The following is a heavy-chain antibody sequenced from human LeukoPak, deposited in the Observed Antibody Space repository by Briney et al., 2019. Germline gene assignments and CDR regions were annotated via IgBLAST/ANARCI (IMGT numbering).Heavy chain of an antibody. J-gene: IGHJ4*02. D-gene: IGHD6-13*01. CDR1: GGTFSSYA. V-gene: IGHV1-69*13. CDR2: IIPIFGTA. CDR3: ARDFGIAAAGTGGWYFDY. Sequence: SVKVSCKASGGTFSSYAISWVRQAPGQGLEWLGGIIPIFGTAIYAQNFHGRVTITADASTRKAYMELSSLRSEDTAVYYCARDFGIAAAGTGGWYFDYWGQGTLVTVSS.